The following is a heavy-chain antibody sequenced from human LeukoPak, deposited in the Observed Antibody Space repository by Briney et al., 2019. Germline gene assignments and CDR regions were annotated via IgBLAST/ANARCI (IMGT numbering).Heavy chain of an antibody. CDR3: ARGDVRGPEYCGGDCYSTY. J-gene: IGHJ4*02. CDR1: GFTFSGSA. Sequence: GGSLRLSCAASGFTFSGSAMHWVRQASGKGLEWVGRIRSEPNSYATAYAASVKGRFTISRDDSKNTAYLQMNSLKTEDTAVYYCARGDVRGPEYCGGDCYSTYWGQGTLVTVSS. D-gene: IGHD2-21*02. V-gene: IGHV3-73*01. CDR2: IRSEPNSYAT.